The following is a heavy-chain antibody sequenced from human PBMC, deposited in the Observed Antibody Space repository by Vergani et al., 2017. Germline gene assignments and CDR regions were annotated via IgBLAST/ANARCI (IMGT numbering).Heavy chain of an antibody. D-gene: IGHD3-3*01. CDR3: ARDRTIFGVVTYYYYGMDV. V-gene: IGHV3-48*01. CDR1: GFTFSSYS. CDR2: ISSSSSTI. J-gene: IGHJ6*02. Sequence: EVQLVESGGGLVQPGGSLRLSCAASGFTFSSYSMNWVRQAPGKGLEWISYISSSSSTIYYADSVKGRFTISRDNAKNSLYLQMNSLRAEDTAVYYCARDRTIFGVVTYYYYGMDVWGQGTTVTVSS.